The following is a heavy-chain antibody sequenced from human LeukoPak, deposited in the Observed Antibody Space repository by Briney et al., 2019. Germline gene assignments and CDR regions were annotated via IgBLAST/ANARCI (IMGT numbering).Heavy chain of an antibody. CDR3: ARGLRNTDTFDI. CDR2: IWYDGSKK. CDR1: GFTFSSYG. Sequence: GMSLRLSCAASGFTFSSYGMEWVRQAPGKGLEWLTVIWYDGSKKYYADSVKGRFTISRDNSKNTVYLQMNSLRAEDTAVYYCARGLRNTDTFDIWGQGTMVTVSS. V-gene: IGHV3-33*01. J-gene: IGHJ3*02.